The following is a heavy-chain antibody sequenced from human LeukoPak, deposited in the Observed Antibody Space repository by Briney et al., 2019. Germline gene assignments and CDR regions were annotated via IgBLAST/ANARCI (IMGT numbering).Heavy chain of an antibody. CDR3: ARASTVTNGYYYYGMDV. J-gene: IGHJ6*02. D-gene: IGHD4-4*01. CDR2: IYTSGST. CDR1: GGSISSYY. V-gene: IGHV4-4*07. Sequence: SETLSLTCTVSGGSISSYYWSWIRQPAGKGLEWIGRIYTSGSTNYNPSLKSRVTMSVDTSKNQFSLKLSSVTAADTAVYYCARASTVTNGYYYYGMDVWGQGTTVTVPS.